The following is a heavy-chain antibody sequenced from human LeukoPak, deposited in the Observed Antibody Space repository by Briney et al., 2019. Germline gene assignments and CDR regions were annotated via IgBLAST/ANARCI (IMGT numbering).Heavy chain of an antibody. V-gene: IGHV4-59*01. D-gene: IGHD3-10*01. CDR3: ARWYYGSEPNSYFDY. J-gene: IGHJ4*02. CDR2: IYYSGST. Sequence: SETLSLTCTVSGGSISSYYWSWIRQPPGKGLEWIGYIYYSGSTNYNPSLKGRVTISVDTSKNQFSLKLSSVTAADTAVYYCARWYYGSEPNSYFDYWGQGTLVTVSS. CDR1: GGSISSYY.